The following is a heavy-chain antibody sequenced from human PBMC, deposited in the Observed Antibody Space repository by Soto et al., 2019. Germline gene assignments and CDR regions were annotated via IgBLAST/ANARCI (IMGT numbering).Heavy chain of an antibody. CDR3: ERIGACGGDCYDFDI. CDR2: ISNSGNTI. J-gene: IGHJ3*02. V-gene: IGHV3-11*01. D-gene: IGHD2-21*02. CDR1: AFTLTDYY. Sequence: PGGSLRLSCEASAFTLTDYYMSWSRQAPGKGLEWLSYISNSGNTIYYADSVKGRFTISRDSAKNSLFLQMNSLRAEDTAVYYCERIGACGGDCYDFDIWGQGTMVTVSS.